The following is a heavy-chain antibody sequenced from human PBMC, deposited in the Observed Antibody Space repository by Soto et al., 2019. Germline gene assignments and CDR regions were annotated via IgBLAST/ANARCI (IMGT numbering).Heavy chain of an antibody. D-gene: IGHD5-18*01. Sequence: QVQLVESGGGVVQPGRSLRLSCAASGFTFSSYAMHWVRQAPGKGLEWVAVISYDGSNKYYADSVKGRFTISRDNSKNRPYLQINRLRAEELAVYYCATDLLWSTAMVCRNLVLWGRGSLVTVSS. CDR2: ISYDGSNK. V-gene: IGHV3-30-3*01. J-gene: IGHJ2*01. CDR3: ATDLLWSTAMVCRNLVL. CDR1: GFTFSSYA.